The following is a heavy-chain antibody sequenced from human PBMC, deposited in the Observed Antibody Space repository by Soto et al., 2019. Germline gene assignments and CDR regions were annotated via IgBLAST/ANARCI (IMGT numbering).Heavy chain of an antibody. D-gene: IGHD4-17*01. CDR2: ISYDGTNK. CDR3: AKDLQSYGDYDYYCYGMDV. Sequence: QVQLVESGGGEVQPGRSLTISCAASGFTFSTYGMHWVRQTPGKGLEWVAVISYDGTNKFYSDSVKGRFTISRDNFKNTLTLQMNSLRAGDTAVYSCAKDLQSYGDYDYYCYGMDVGGLGTRVTVSS. V-gene: IGHV3-30*18. CDR1: GFTFSTYG. J-gene: IGHJ6*02.